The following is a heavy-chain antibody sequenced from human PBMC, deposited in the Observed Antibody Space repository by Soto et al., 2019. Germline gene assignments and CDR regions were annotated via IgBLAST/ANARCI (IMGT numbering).Heavy chain of an antibody. CDR1: GYTFTTYG. Sequence: QVQLVQSGAEVKKPGASVKVSCKASGYTFTTYGMSWVRQAPGQGLDWMGWISTYNGNTKYAERLQGRVTMSTDTTTSTAYMELRSLRSDDTAVYYCARGPADYYENSGNYFLDYWGQGTLVTVSS. D-gene: IGHD3-22*01. J-gene: IGHJ4*02. CDR2: ISTYNGNT. V-gene: IGHV1-18*01. CDR3: ARGPADYYENSGNYFLDY.